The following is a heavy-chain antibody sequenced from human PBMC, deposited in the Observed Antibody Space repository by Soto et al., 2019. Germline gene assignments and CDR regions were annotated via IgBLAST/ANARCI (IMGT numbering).Heavy chain of an antibody. CDR1: GFTFDDYA. Sequence: EVQLLESGGGLVQPGRSLRLSCAASGFTFDDYAMHWVRQAPGKGLEWVSGISWNSGSIGYADSVKGRFTISRDNAKNSLYLQMNSLRAEDTALYYCAKDISGWYGDAFDIWGQGTMVTVSS. D-gene: IGHD6-19*01. CDR3: AKDISGWYGDAFDI. V-gene: IGHV3-9*01. J-gene: IGHJ3*02. CDR2: ISWNSGSI.